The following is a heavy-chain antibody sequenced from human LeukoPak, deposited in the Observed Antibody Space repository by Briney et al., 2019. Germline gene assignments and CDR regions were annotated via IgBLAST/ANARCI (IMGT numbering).Heavy chain of an antibody. Sequence: GRSLRLSCAASGFTFSSYAMHWVRQAPGKGLEWVAVISYDGSNKYYADSVKGRFTISRDNSKNTLYLQMNSLRAEDTAVYYCARDQSFWVTAILAPTLFDYWGQGTLVTVSS. CDR2: ISYDGSNK. J-gene: IGHJ4*02. V-gene: IGHV3-30*04. CDR1: GFTFSSYA. D-gene: IGHD2-21*02. CDR3: ARDQSFWVTAILAPTLFDY.